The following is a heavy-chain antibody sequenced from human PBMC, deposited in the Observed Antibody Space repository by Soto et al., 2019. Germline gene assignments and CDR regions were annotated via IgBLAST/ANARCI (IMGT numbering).Heavy chain of an antibody. J-gene: IGHJ3*02. Sequence: ASVKVSCKAPGGTFSSYAISWVRQAPGQGLEWMGRIIPIFGTANYAQKFQGRVTITADKSTSTAYMELSSLRSEDTAVYYCARNRLSKGNRPFDAFHIWGPGTIVTV. D-gene: IGHD3-16*02. CDR1: GGTFSSYA. V-gene: IGHV1-69*06. CDR2: IIPIFGTA. CDR3: ARNRLSKGNRPFDAFHI.